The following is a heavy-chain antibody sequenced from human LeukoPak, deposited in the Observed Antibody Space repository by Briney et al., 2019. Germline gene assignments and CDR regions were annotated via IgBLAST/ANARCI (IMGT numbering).Heavy chain of an antibody. V-gene: IGHV1-18*01. Sequence: ASVKISCKASGYTFTSYGISWVRQAPGQGLEWMGWISAYNGNTNYAQKLQGRVTMTTDTSTSTAYVELRSLRSDDTAVYYCARAKAAAGTPIDYWGQGTLVTVSS. D-gene: IGHD6-13*01. CDR2: ISAYNGNT. J-gene: IGHJ4*02. CDR1: GYTFTSYG. CDR3: ARAKAAAGTPIDY.